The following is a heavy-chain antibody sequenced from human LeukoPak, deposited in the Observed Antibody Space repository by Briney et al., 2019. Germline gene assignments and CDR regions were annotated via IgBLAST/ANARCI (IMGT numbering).Heavy chain of an antibody. CDR3: ARGPSIAARYDAFDI. CDR1: GYTFSDHY. J-gene: IGHJ3*02. CDR2: ISSSGNTI. V-gene: IGHV3-11*04. D-gene: IGHD6-6*01. Sequence: GGSLRLSCAASGYTFSDHYMSWIRQAPGKGLEWVSYISSSGNTISYADSVKGRFTISRDNAKNSMYLQVISLRAEDTAVYYCARGPSIAARYDAFDIWGQGTMVTVSS.